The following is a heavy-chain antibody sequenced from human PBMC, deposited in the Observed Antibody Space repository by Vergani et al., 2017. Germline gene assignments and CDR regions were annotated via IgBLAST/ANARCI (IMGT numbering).Heavy chain of an antibody. CDR1: GGSISSGGYY. J-gene: IGHJ4*02. Sequence: QVQLQESGPGLVKPSQTLSLTCTVSGGSISSGGYYWSWIRQHPGKGLEWIGYIYYSGSTYYNPSLKSGVTISVDTSKNQFSLKLSSVTAADTAVYYCARSLWFGESTHGGTFDYWGQGTLVTVSS. CDR2: IYYSGST. D-gene: IGHD3-10*01. V-gene: IGHV4-31*03. CDR3: ARSLWFGESTHGGTFDY.